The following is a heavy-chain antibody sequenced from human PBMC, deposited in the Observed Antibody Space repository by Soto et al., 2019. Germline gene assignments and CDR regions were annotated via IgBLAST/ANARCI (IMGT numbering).Heavy chain of an antibody. CDR1: GFTFSSYG. Sequence: QVQLVESGGGVVRPGRSLRLSCAASGFTFSSYGMHWVRQAPGKGLEWVAVISYDGSNKYYADSVKGRFTISRDNSKNTLYLQMNSLRAEDTAVYHCAKSSDVGEDWGQGTLVTVSS. CDR3: AKSSDVGED. CDR2: ISYDGSNK. V-gene: IGHV3-30*18. D-gene: IGHD1-26*01. J-gene: IGHJ4*02.